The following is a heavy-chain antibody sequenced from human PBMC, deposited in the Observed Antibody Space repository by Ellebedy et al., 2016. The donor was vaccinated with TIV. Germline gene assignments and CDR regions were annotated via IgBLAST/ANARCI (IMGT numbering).Heavy chain of an antibody. CDR1: GFTFSTYA. CDR2: ISGSGGST. D-gene: IGHD5-24*01. CDR3: AKGGARGGYKPSFDY. Sequence: GESLKISCAASGFTFSTYAMSWVRQAPGKGLEWVSAISGSGGSTSYADSVKGRFTVSRDNSKNTLYLQMNSLRAEDTAVYYCAKGGARGGYKPSFDYWGQGTLVTVSS. J-gene: IGHJ4*02. V-gene: IGHV3-23*01.